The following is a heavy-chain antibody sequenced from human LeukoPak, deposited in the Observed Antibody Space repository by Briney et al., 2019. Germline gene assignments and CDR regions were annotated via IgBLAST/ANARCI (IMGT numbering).Heavy chain of an antibody. J-gene: IGHJ4*02. D-gene: IGHD3-22*01. CDR2: IYYSGST. CDR3: ARLKSSGYYSDY. Sequence: SQTLSLTCTVSGGSISSGDYYWSWIRQPPGKGLEWIGYIYYSGSTYYNPSLKSRVTISVDTSKNQFSLKLSSVTAADTAVYYCARLKSSGYYSDYWGQGTLVTVSS. V-gene: IGHV4-30-4*08. CDR1: GGSISSGDYY.